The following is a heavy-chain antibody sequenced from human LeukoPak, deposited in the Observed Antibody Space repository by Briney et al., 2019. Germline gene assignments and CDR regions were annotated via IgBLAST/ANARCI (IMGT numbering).Heavy chain of an antibody. CDR2: ISGDGAIT. Sequence: GGSLRLSCASSGXTFDDYTMHWVRQAPGKGLEWVSLISGDGAITYYADSVKGRFTISRDNSKNSLYLQMNSLRTEDTALYYCAKAMRGGYTSLDYWGQGTLVTVSS. V-gene: IGHV3-43*01. D-gene: IGHD5-24*01. CDR3: AKAMRGGYTSLDY. J-gene: IGHJ4*02. CDR1: GXTFDDYT.